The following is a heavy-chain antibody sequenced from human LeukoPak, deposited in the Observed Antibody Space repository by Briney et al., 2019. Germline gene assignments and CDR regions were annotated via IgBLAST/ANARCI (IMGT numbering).Heavy chain of an antibody. CDR2: IKQDGSEK. V-gene: IGHV3-7*01. CDR3: AREGQLALYYFDY. J-gene: IGHJ4*02. D-gene: IGHD6-6*01. Sequence: GGSLRLSCAASGFTFSSYWMSWVRQAPGKGLEWVANIKQDGSEKYYVDSVKGRFTISRDNAKNSLYLQMNSLGAEDTAVYYCAREGQLALYYFDYWGQGTLVTVSS. CDR1: GFTFSSYW.